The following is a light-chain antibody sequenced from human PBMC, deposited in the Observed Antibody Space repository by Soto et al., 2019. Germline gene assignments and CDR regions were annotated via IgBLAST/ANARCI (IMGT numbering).Light chain of an antibody. J-gene: IGLJ2*01. CDR3: SSYTSSSTLEV. V-gene: IGLV2-14*01. CDR1: SSDVGGYNY. Sequence: ALTQPASVSGSPGQSITISCTGTSSDVGGYNYVSWYQQHPGKAPKLMIYDVSNRPSGVSNRFSGSKSGNTASLTISGLQAEDEADYYCSSYTSSSTLEVFGGGTKLTVL. CDR2: DVS.